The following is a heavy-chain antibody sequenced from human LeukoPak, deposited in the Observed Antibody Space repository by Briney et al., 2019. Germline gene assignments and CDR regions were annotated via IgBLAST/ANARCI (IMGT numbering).Heavy chain of an antibody. V-gene: IGHV4-34*01. CDR3: ARTSGDWLSWAWIGVDV. J-gene: IGHJ6*02. CDR1: GGSFSGYY. D-gene: IGHD3-9*01. Sequence: SETLSLNCAVYGGSFSGYYWNWIRQPPGMGLEWIGELDHSGSAKYNPSLKSRVTITADTPKKQFSLKLSSVTAADTAVYYCARTSGDWLSWAWIGVDVWGQGTTVTVSS. CDR2: LDHSGSA.